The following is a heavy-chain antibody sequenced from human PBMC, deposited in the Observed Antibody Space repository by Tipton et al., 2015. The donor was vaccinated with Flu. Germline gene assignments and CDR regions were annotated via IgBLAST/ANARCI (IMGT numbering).Heavy chain of an antibody. Sequence: TLSHTCTVSGGSMRSGSFYWSWIRQPAGKGLEWIGRVYTSGRTNYNPSVNSRVTISIDTSRSQFTLQLTSVTAADTAVYYCARMRERDCTLGVCYLWYFDVWGRGTSVTVSS. D-gene: IGHD2-8*01. CDR2: VYTSGRT. J-gene: IGHJ2*01. CDR1: GGSMRSGSFY. CDR3: ARMRERDCTLGVCYLWYFDV. V-gene: IGHV4-61*02.